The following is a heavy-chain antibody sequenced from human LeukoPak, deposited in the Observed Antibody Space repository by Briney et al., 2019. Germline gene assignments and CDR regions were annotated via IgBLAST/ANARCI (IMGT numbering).Heavy chain of an antibody. V-gene: IGHV3-74*01. CDR2: INSDGRST. CDR1: GFTFSSYW. D-gene: IGHD3-22*01. J-gene: IGHJ4*02. CDR3: ARVRGHYYDTSGYYNAHFDY. Sequence: GGSLRLSRAASGFTFSSYWMHWVRQAPGKGLVWVSRINSDGRSTTYADSVKGRFTISRDNAKNTLYLQMNSLRAEDTAVYYCARVRGHYYDTSGYYNAHFDYWGQGTLVTVSS.